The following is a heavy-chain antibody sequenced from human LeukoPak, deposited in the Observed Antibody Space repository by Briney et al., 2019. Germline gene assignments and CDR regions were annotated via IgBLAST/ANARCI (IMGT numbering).Heavy chain of an antibody. CDR2: ICNDGITE. CDR3: AREGIPAPVPVPYYFDS. D-gene: IGHD6-13*01. V-gene: IGHV3-33*08. Sequence: GGSLRLSCAASGFTFSTYVMNWVRQAPAKGLLWVALICNDGITEWYEESVQGRFTISRDNSKKTLYLQMNSLSAEDTAVYFCAREGIPAPVPVPYYFDSWGQGTLVTVSS. J-gene: IGHJ4*02. CDR1: GFTFSTYV.